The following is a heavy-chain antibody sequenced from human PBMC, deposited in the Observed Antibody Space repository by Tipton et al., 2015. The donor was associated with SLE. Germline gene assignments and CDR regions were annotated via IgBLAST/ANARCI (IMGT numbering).Heavy chain of an antibody. Sequence: TLSLTCTVSGDSVGTNYWNWFRQTAGKGLEWIGRCYGSGSPTHYNPSLEGRVTVSVDTSQNQVSLKLTSVTAADTAVYYCARIRPGHGDPFDFWGQGTLVTVSS. CDR3: ARIRPGHGDPFDF. V-gene: IGHV4-4*07. D-gene: IGHD4-17*01. J-gene: IGHJ4*02. CDR1: GDSVGTNY. CDR2: CYGSGSP.